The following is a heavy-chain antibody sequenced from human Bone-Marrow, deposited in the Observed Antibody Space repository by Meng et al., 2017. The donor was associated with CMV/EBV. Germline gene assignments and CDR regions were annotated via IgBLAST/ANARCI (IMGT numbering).Heavy chain of an antibody. D-gene: IGHD2-2*01. J-gene: IGHJ3*02. V-gene: IGHV1-8*01. CDR3: ARFEVVPAARSRAFDI. CDR2: MNPNSGNT. Sequence: ASVKVSCKASGYTFTSYDINWVRQATGQGLEWMGWMNPNSGNTGYAQKFQGRVTMTRNTSISTAYMELSSLRSEDTAVYYCARFEVVPAARSRAFDIWGQGTMVTVSS. CDR1: GYTFTSYD.